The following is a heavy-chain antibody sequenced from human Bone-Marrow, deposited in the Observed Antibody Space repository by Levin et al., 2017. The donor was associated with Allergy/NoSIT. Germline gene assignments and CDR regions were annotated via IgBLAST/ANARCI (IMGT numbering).Heavy chain of an antibody. CDR2: ISYDGSNK. CDR3: ARLPTYYYDSSGSDY. CDR1: GFTFSSYA. J-gene: IGHJ4*02. Sequence: GGSLRLSCAASGFTFSSYAMHWVRQAPGKGLEWVAVISYDGSNKYYADSVKGRFTISRDNSKNTLYLQMNSLRAEDTAVYYCARLPTYYYDSSGSDYWGQGTLVTVSS. D-gene: IGHD3-22*01. V-gene: IGHV3-30*04.